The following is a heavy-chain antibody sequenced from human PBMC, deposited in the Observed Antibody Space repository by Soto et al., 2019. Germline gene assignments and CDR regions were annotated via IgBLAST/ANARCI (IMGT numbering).Heavy chain of an antibody. CDR3: ARDPHEFWTSYWFDP. CDR2: ISAYDGKT. CDR1: GYTFNTYG. D-gene: IGHD3-3*01. J-gene: IGHJ5*02. V-gene: IGHV1-18*01. Sequence: GASVKVSCKTSGYTFNTYGINWVRQAPGQGPELMGWISAYDGKTTYAEKFQGRVTLTTDTSTSTAYMELRSLRSDDTAIYYCARDPHEFWTSYWFDPWGQGTPVTVSS.